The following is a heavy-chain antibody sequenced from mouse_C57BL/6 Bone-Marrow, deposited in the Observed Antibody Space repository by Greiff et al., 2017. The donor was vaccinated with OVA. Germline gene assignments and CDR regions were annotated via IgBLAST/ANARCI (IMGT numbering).Heavy chain of an antibody. CDR3: ARDPCDGYYFDY. CDR1: GFTFSSYA. V-gene: IGHV5-4*01. Sequence: EVPLVESGGGLVKPGGSLKLSCAASGFTFSSYAMSWVRQTPEKRLEWVATISDGGSYTYYPDNVKGRFTIYRDNAKNNLYLQMSHLKSEDTAMYYCARDPCDGYYFDYWGQGTTLTVSS. J-gene: IGHJ2*01. CDR2: ISDGGSYT. D-gene: IGHD2-3*01.